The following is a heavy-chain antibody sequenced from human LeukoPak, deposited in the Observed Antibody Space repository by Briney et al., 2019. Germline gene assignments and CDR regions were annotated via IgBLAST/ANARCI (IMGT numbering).Heavy chain of an antibody. Sequence: GGSLRLSCAASGFTFSSYGMSWVCQAPGKGLEWVANIKQDGSEKYYVGSVKGRFTISRDNAKNSLYLQMNSLRAEDTAVYYCAREDELRDKAFDIWGQGTMVTVSS. CDR3: AREDELRDKAFDI. V-gene: IGHV3-7*01. CDR2: IKQDGSEK. CDR1: GFTFSSYG. D-gene: IGHD1-7*01. J-gene: IGHJ3*02.